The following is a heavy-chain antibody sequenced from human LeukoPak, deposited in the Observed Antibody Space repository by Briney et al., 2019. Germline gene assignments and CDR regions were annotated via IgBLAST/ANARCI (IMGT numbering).Heavy chain of an antibody. Sequence: GRSLRLSCAASGFTFTNYALHWVRQAPRKGLEWVAVISYDGTNKYYADSVKGRFTISRDNSKNTLSLQMNSLRAEDTALYYCETGFVLGAAKNYFDYWGQGALVTVSS. J-gene: IGHJ4*02. D-gene: IGHD2-21*02. CDR3: ETGFVLGAAKNYFDY. CDR1: GFTFTNYA. CDR2: ISYDGTNK. V-gene: IGHV3-30-3*01.